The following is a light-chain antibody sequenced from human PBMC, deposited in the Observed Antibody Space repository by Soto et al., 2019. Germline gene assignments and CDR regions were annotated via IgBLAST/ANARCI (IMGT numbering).Light chain of an antibody. CDR3: QCSDSSRSASV. CDR2: GNN. J-gene: IGLJ2*01. V-gene: IGLV1-40*01. CDR1: RSNIGAGND. Sequence: QSVLTQPPSVSGAPGQWITISCTGSRSNIGAGNDVYWYQQHPGTAPKLLIYGNNNRPSGVADRFSGSKSGTTASLPITGVLAEDDAAYYYQCSDSSRSASVFGGGTKLTVL.